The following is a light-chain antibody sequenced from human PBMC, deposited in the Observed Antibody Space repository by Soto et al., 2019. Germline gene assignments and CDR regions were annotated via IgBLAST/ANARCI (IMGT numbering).Light chain of an antibody. V-gene: IGLV1-44*01. CDR2: SNN. CDR3: AAWDDSLNAL. CDR1: SSNIGSNT. Sequence: QAVVTQPPSASGTPGQRVTIPCSGSSSNIGSNTVNWYQQLPGTAPKLLIYSNNQRPSGVPDRFSGSKSGTSASLAISGLQSEDEADYYCAAWDDSLNALFGGGTKLTVL. J-gene: IGLJ2*01.